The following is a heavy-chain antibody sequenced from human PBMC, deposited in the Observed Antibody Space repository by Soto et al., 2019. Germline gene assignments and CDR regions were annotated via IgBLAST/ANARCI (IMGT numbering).Heavy chain of an antibody. CDR1: GGSISSSSYY. J-gene: IGHJ4*02. CDR3: ARGSSGWYPMHYFDY. CDR2: IYYSGST. Sequence: QLQLQESGPGLVKPSETLSLTCTVSGGSISSSSYYWGWIRQPPGKGLEWIGSIYYSGSTYYNPSRKSRVTISVDTSKNQFSLKLSSVTAADKAVYYCARGSSGWYPMHYFDYWGQGTLVTVSS. V-gene: IGHV4-39*01. D-gene: IGHD6-19*01.